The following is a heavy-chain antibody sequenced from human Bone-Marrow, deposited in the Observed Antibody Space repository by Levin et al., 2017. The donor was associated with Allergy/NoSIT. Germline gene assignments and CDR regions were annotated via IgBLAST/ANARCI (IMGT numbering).Heavy chain of an antibody. CDR3: ARDGYRSSYLDS. J-gene: IGHJ4*02. Sequence: SETLSLTCTVSGGSISPYYWTWIRQPPGKGPEWIGYIYYNGNTNYNPSLKGRVTISLDTSANQLSLTLTSVTAADTAVYYCARDGYRSSYLDSWGQGTLVNVSS. CDR2: IYYNGNT. V-gene: IGHV4-59*01. CDR1: GGSISPYY. D-gene: IGHD5-24*01.